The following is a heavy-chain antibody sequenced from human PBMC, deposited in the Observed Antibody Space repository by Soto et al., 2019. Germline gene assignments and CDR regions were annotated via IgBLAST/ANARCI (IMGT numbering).Heavy chain of an antibody. V-gene: IGHV3-15*01. D-gene: IGHD1-1*01. Sequence: GGSLRLSCAASGFTFSNAWMSWVRQAPGKGLEWVDRIKSKTDGGTTDYAAPVKGRFTISRDDSKNTLYLQMNSLKTEDTAVYYCTTDPPWNYFDYWGQGTLVTVSS. CDR2: IKSKTDGGTT. CDR3: TTDPPWNYFDY. J-gene: IGHJ4*02. CDR1: GFTFSNAW.